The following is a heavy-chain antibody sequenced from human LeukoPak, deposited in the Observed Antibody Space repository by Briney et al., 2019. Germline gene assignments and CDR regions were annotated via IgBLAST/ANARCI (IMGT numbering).Heavy chain of an antibody. CDR3: AREAFLSWRDAFDI. CDR1: GFTFSSHS. D-gene: IGHD2-15*01. CDR2: ISSSKNYI. Sequence: PGGSLRLSCAASGFTFSSHSMNWVRQAPGKGLEWVSSISSSKNYIYYADSVKGRFTISRDNAKNTLYLQMNSLRAEDTAVYYCAREAFLSWRDAFDIWGQGTMVTVSS. V-gene: IGHV3-21*01. J-gene: IGHJ3*02.